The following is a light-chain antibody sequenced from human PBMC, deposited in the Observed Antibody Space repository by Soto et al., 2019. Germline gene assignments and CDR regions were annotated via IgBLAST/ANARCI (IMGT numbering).Light chain of an antibody. Sequence: EIVLTQSPGTLSLSPGERATLSCRASQSVSSSYLAWYQQKPGQAPRLLIYGASSRATGIPDWFSGSGSGTDFTLTISRLEPEDFAVYYCQQYGSSPLFGQGTKVDIK. J-gene: IGKJ1*01. CDR3: QQYGSSPL. CDR2: GAS. CDR1: QSVSSSY. V-gene: IGKV3-20*01.